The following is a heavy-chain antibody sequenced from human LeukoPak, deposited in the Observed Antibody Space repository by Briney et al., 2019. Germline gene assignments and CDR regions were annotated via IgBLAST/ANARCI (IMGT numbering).Heavy chain of an antibody. J-gene: IGHJ5*02. CDR3: ARGRWFDP. Sequence: SETLSLTCAVYGGSFSGYYWSWIRQPPGKGLEWIGEINHSGSTNYNPSLKSRVTISVDTSKDQFSLKLSSVTAADTAVYYCARGRWFDPWGQGTLVTVSS. CDR2: INHSGST. CDR1: GGSFSGYY. V-gene: IGHV4-34*01.